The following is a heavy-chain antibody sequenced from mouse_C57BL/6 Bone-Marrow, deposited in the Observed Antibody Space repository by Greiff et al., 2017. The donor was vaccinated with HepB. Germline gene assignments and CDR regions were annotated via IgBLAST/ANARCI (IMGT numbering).Heavy chain of an antibody. CDR3: ASITTVVATDY. V-gene: IGHV1-81*01. CDR2: IYPRSGTT. CDR1: GYTFTSYG. J-gene: IGHJ2*01. Sequence: VQLQQSGAELARPGASVKLSCKASGYTFTSYGISWVKQRTGQGLEWIGEIYPRSGTTYYNEKFKGKATRTADKSSSTAYMELRSLTSEDSSVYFCASITTVVATDYWGQGTTLTVSS. D-gene: IGHD1-1*01.